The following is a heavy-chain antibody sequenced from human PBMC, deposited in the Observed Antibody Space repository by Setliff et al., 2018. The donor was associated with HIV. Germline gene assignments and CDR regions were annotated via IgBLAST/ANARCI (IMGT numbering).Heavy chain of an antibody. Sequence: SETLSLTCAVSGDSVSGYYWSWIRQPAGRGLEWIGRVHNSAGSNYNPSLKSRVTMSVDPAKNQLSRKLTAVSAADTAVYYCARDRIEVLADSPHDVFDIWGRGIMVTVSS. CDR1: GDSVSGYY. D-gene: IGHD3-22*01. V-gene: IGHV4-4*07. CDR3: ARDRIEVLADSPHDVFDI. J-gene: IGHJ3*02. CDR2: VHNSAGS.